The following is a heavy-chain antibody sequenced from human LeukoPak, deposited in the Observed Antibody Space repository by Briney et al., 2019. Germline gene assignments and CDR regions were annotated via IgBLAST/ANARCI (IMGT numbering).Heavy chain of an antibody. V-gene: IGHV3-53*01. D-gene: IGHD4-11*01. Sequence: GGSLRLSCAASGFTFSSYAMSWVRQAPGKGLEWVSVIYSGGSTYYADSVKGRFTISRDNSKNTLYLQMNSLRAEDTAVYYCARVPRMTTVISRVYYYYYMDVWGKGTTVTVSS. CDR2: IYSGGST. J-gene: IGHJ6*03. CDR1: GFTFSSYA. CDR3: ARVPRMTTVISRVYYYYYMDV.